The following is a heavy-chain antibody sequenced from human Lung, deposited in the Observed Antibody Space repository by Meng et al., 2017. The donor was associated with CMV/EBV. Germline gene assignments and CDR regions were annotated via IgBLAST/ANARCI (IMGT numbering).Heavy chain of an antibody. D-gene: IGHD2-2*02. CDR3: AKIGYCSTASCNTWGYFDY. CDR2: ISGIGGSI. Sequence: SCAASGFXFSNYAMTWVRQAPGKGLEWVSGISGIGGSIYYAESVKGRFAISRDNSRNTLYLQMNNLRAEDTAKYYCAKIGYCSTASCNTWGYFDYWXQGTXVTVSS. J-gene: IGHJ4*02. V-gene: IGHV3-23*01. CDR1: GFXFSNYA.